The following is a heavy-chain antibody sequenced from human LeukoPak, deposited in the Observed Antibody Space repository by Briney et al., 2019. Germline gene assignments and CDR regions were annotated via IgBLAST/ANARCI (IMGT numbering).Heavy chain of an antibody. J-gene: IGHJ6*04. V-gene: IGHV3-48*03. CDR3: AREVTMVRGVIISSYGMDV. CDR1: GFTFSSYE. Sequence: GGSLRLSCAASGFTFSSYEMNWVRQAPGKGLEWVSYIRSSGSTIYYADSVKGRFTISRDNAKNSLYLQMNSLRAEDTAVYYCAREVTMVRGVIISSYGMDVWVKGTTVTVSS. CDR2: IRSSGSTI. D-gene: IGHD3-10*01.